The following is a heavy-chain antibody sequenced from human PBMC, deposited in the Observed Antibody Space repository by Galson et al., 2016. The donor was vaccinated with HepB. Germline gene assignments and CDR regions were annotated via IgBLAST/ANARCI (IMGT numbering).Heavy chain of an antibody. CDR2: IYHSGYT. CDR1: GGSISSYY. Sequence: ETLSLTCTVSGGSISSYYANWIRQPPGKGLEWIGEIYHSGYTNYHPSLKSRVTISVDKSKNQFSLKLSSVTAADTAVYFCARTTSGAGGNDYWGPGTLVTVSS. D-gene: IGHD2-2*01. CDR3: ARTTSGAGGNDY. J-gene: IGHJ4*02. V-gene: IGHV4-59*12.